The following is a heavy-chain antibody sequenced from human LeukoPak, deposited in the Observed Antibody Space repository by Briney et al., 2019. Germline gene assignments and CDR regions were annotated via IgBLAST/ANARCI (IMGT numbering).Heavy chain of an antibody. D-gene: IGHD3-9*01. CDR2: ISAYNGNT. V-gene: IGHV1-18*01. CDR3: ATTFDWLLFRAFDI. J-gene: IGHJ3*02. Sequence: ASVKVSCKASGYTFTSYGISWVRQAPGRGLEWMGWISAYNGNTNYAQKLQGRVTMTTDTSTSTAYMELRSLRSDDTAVYYCATTFDWLLFRAFDIWGQGTMVTVSS. CDR1: GYTFTSYG.